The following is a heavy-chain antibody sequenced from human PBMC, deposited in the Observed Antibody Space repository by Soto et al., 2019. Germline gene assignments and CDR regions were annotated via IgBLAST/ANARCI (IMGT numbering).Heavy chain of an antibody. V-gene: IGHV4-30-2*01. Sequence: SETLSLTCAVSGGSISSGGYSWSWIRQPPGKGLEWIGYIYHSGSTYYNPSLKSRVTISVDRSKNQFSLKLSSMTAADTAVYYCARDIETYYDSSGILFDYWGQGTLVTVSS. CDR2: IYHSGST. CDR1: GGSISSGGYS. D-gene: IGHD3-22*01. J-gene: IGHJ4*02. CDR3: ARDIETYYDSSGILFDY.